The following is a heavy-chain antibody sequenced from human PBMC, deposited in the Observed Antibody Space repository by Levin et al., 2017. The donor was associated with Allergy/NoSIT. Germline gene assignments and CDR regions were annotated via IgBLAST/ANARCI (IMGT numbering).Heavy chain of an antibody. V-gene: IGHV3-30*04. CDR2: ISYDGSNK. CDR1: GFTFSSYA. D-gene: IGHD3-9*01. Sequence: GGSLRLSCAASGFTFSSYAMHWVRQAPGKGLEWVAVISYDGSNKYYADSVKGRFTISRDNSKNTLYLQMNSLRAEDTAVYYCAREGAWGYDILTGYYTPYYDYGMDVWGQGTTVTVSS. J-gene: IGHJ6*02. CDR3: AREGAWGYDILTGYYTPYYDYGMDV.